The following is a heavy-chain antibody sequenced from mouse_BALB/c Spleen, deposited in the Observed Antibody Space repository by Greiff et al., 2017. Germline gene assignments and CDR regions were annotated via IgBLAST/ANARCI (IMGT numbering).Heavy chain of an antibody. V-gene: IGHV1S81*02. Sequence: LVESGAELVKPGASVKLSCKASGYTFTSYYMYWVKQRPGQGLEWIGEINPSNGGTNFNEKFKSKATLTVDKSSSTAYMQLSSLTSEDSAVYYCTRRGLWDYYAMDYWGQGTSVTVSS. CDR1: GYTFTSYY. J-gene: IGHJ4*01. CDR2: INPSNGGT. D-gene: IGHD1-1*02. CDR3: TRRGLWDYYAMDY.